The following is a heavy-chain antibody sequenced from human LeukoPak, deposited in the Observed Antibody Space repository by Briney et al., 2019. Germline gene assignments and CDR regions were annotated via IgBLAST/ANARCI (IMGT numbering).Heavy chain of an antibody. CDR3: ARGTNSGSFDY. D-gene: IGHD1-26*01. CDR2: ISYDGSNK. Sequence: GGSLRLSCAASGFTFSSYAMHWVRQAPGKGLEWVAVISYDGSNKCYADSVKGRFTISRDNSKNTLYLQMNSLRAEDTAVYYCARGTNSGSFDYWGQGTLVTVSS. V-gene: IGHV3-30-3*01. J-gene: IGHJ4*02. CDR1: GFTFSSYA.